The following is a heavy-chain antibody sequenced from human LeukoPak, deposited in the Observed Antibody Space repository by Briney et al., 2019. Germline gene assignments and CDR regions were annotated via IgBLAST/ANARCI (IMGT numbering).Heavy chain of an antibody. D-gene: IGHD6-19*01. V-gene: IGHV4-4*07. CDR3: ASDGGRSNLAVL. CDR2: IYNSGTT. Sequence: NPSETLSLTCTVSGGSIGSYYWSWMRQFAGNGLEWIGRIYNSGTTHYNPSLKSRVTISVDTSMNQISLKLTSVTAADTAVYYCASDGGRSNLAVLRGQGTLVTVSS. CDR1: GGSIGSYY. J-gene: IGHJ4*02.